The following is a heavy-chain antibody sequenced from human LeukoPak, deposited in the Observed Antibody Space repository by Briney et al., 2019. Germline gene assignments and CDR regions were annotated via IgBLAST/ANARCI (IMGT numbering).Heavy chain of an antibody. Sequence: ASVKVSCKASGYTFTSYYMNWVRQAPGQGLEWMGIINPSGGSTSYAQKFQGRVTMTRDTSTSTFYIDLGSLRSEDTAVYYCARDEATGYYRFDYWGQGTLVTVSS. CDR2: INPSGGST. J-gene: IGHJ4*02. CDR1: GYTFTSYY. D-gene: IGHD3-22*01. CDR3: ARDEATGYYRFDY. V-gene: IGHV1-46*01.